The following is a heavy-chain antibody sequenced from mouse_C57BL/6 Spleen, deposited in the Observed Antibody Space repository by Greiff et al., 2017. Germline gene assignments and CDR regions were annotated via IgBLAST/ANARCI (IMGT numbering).Heavy chain of an antibody. D-gene: IGHD1-1*01. CDR1: GYTFTSYW. CDR3: ALTRDYLYYFDY. V-gene: IGHV1-74*01. Sequence: QVQLKQPGAELVKPGASVKVSCKASGYTFTSYWMHWVKQRPGQGLEWIGRIHPSDSDTNYNQKFKGKATLTVDKSSSTAYMQLSSLTSEDSAVYYCALTRDYLYYFDYWGQGTTLTGSS. J-gene: IGHJ2*01. CDR2: IHPSDSDT.